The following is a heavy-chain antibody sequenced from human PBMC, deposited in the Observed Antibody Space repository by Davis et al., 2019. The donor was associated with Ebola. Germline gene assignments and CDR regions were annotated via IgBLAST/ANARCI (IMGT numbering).Heavy chain of an antibody. Sequence: GGSLRLSCAASGLTFASYAMNWVRQAPGKGLEHVSAITTNGDNTYYANSVRGRFTISRDNSKNTVYLQMGSLRAEDMAVYYCATTYCGGDCYAYYFDYWGQGTLVTVSP. D-gene: IGHD2-21*02. CDR3: ATTYCGGDCYAYYFDY. CDR2: ITTNGDNT. J-gene: IGHJ4*02. CDR1: GLTFASYA. V-gene: IGHV3-64*01.